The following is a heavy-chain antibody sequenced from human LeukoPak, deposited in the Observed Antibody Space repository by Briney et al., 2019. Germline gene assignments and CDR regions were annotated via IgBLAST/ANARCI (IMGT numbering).Heavy chain of an antibody. Sequence: GGSLRLSCAASGFTFSSYSMNWVRQAPGKGLEWVSSISSSSSYIYYADSVKGRFTISRDNSKNTLYLQMNSLRAEDTAVYYCAKDGVYCSSTSCYGYYYYYMDVWGKGTTVTVSS. J-gene: IGHJ6*03. CDR1: GFTFSSYS. D-gene: IGHD2-2*01. CDR2: ISSSSSYI. V-gene: IGHV3-21*01. CDR3: AKDGVYCSSTSCYGYYYYYMDV.